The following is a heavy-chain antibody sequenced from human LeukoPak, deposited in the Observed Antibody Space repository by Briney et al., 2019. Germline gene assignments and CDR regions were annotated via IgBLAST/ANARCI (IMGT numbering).Heavy chain of an antibody. CDR3: ARDNYKPWRGPNWFDP. CDR1: GGTFSSYA. D-gene: IGHD5-24*01. Sequence: SVKVSCKASGGTFSSYAISWVRQAPGQGLEWMGRIIPIFGTANYAQKFQGRVTITTDESTSTAYMELSSLRSEDTAVYYCARDNYKPWRGPNWFDPWGQGTLVTVSS. J-gene: IGHJ5*02. V-gene: IGHV1-69*05. CDR2: IIPIFGTA.